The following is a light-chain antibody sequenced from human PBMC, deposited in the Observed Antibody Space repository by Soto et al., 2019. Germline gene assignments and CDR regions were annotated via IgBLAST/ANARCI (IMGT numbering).Light chain of an antibody. V-gene: IGKV3-20*01. J-gene: IGKJ3*01. CDR3: HQYGRSPIFT. CDR2: GAS. CDR1: QSVSSNY. Sequence: EILLTQSPGTLSLSPGERATLSCRASQSVSSNYVAWYQQKPGQAPRLLIYGASSRATGIPDRFSGSGSGTDFTLTINRLEPEDFAVYYCHQYGRSPIFTFGPGTKVDI.